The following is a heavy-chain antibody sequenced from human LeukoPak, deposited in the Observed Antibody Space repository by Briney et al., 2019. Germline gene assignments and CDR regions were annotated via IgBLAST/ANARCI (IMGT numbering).Heavy chain of an antibody. CDR3: AKDYYDSSGYGVNWFDP. CDR1: GFTFSSYA. Sequence: GGSLRLSCAASGFTFSSYAMSWVRQAPGKGLEWVSAISGSGGSTYYADSVKGRFTISRDNSKNTLYLQMNSLRAEDTAVYYCAKDYYDSSGYGVNWFDPWGQGTLVTVSS. CDR2: ISGSGGST. V-gene: IGHV3-23*01. J-gene: IGHJ5*02. D-gene: IGHD3-22*01.